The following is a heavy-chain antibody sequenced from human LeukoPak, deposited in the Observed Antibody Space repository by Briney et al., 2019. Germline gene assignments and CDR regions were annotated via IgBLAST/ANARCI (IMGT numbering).Heavy chain of an antibody. D-gene: IGHD3-22*01. CDR2: INSDGINT. CDR1: GFTFSNYW. CDR3: ARDLGEYYDTSDNWFDP. J-gene: IGHJ5*02. Sequence: GGSLRLSCAASGFTFSNYWIHWVRQAPGKGLVWVSRINSDGINTSYADSVKGRFTISRDNAKNTLNLQMNSLRAEDTAVYYCARDLGEYYDTSDNWFDPWGQGTLVTVSS. V-gene: IGHV3-74*01.